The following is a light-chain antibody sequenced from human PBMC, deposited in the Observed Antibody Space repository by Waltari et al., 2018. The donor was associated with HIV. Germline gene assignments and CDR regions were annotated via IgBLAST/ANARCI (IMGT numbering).Light chain of an antibody. V-gene: IGLV1-40*01. CDR2: GDY. CDR3: QSYDSSPSGSV. Sequence: QSVLTQPPSLSGAPGQSVTISCTGTTSNIGAGSGVNWYQQLSGVAPKLLIYGDYNRPSGVPDRFSGSKSGTSASLVITGLLPEDEADYYCQSYDSSPSGSVFGGGTKLTVL. J-gene: IGLJ3*02. CDR1: TSNIGAGSG.